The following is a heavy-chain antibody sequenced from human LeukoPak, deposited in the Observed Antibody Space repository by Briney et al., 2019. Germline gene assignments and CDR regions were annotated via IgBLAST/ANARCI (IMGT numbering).Heavy chain of an antibody. D-gene: IGHD3-10*01. CDR3: ASVLRITMVRGVTTGDY. CDR1: GGSFSGYY. Sequence: SETLSLTCAVYGGSFSGYYWSWIRQPPGKWLEWIGEINHSGSTNYNPSLKSRVSISVDTSKNQFSLKLSSVTAADTAVYYCASVLRITMVRGVTTGDYWGQGTLVTVSS. J-gene: IGHJ4*02. V-gene: IGHV4-34*01. CDR2: INHSGST.